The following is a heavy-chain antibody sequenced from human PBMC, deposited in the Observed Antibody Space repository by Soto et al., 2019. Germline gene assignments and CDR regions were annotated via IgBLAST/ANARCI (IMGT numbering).Heavy chain of an antibody. CDR3: AIPLPRTPLVRGAFDH. CDR2: SIPVFGTA. D-gene: IGHD3-10*01. J-gene: IGHJ4*02. V-gene: IGHV1-69*01. Sequence: QVQLVQSGAEVKKPGSSVKLSCKTSGGTFRNYAINWVRQAPGQGLEWVGGSIPVFGTANYAQTFQGRFPITADDSTSTAYMELSRLRSEDTSVYYCAIPLPRTPLVRGAFDHWGQGTLVTVAS. CDR1: GGTFRNYA.